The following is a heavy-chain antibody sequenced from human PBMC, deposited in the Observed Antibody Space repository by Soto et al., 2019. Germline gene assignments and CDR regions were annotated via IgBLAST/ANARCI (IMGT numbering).Heavy chain of an antibody. CDR1: GGSISSSSYY. CDR2: IYYSGST. D-gene: IGHD6-19*01. V-gene: IGHV4-39*01. J-gene: IGHJ4*02. CDR3: ARIFDSGWYFDY. Sequence: SETLSLTCTVSGGSISSSSYYWGWIRQPPGKGLEWIGSIYYSGSTYYNPSLKSRVTISVDTSKNQFSLKLSSVTAADTAVYYCARIFDSGWYFDYWGQGTLVTVSS.